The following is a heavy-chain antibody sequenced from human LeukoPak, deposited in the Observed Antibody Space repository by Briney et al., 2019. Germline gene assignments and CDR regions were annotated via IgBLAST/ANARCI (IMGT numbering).Heavy chain of an antibody. CDR2: INPNSGGT. CDR3: ARGSGYSGYDFRGGMDV. J-gene: IGHJ6*02. CDR1: GYTFTGDY. D-gene: IGHD5-12*01. V-gene: IGHV1-2*02. Sequence: ASVRVSCKASGYTFTGDYMHWVRQAPGQGLKWMGWINPNSGGTNYAQKFQGRVTMTRDTSISKAYMELSRLRSDDTAVYYCARGSGYSGYDFRGGMDVWGQGTTVTVSS.